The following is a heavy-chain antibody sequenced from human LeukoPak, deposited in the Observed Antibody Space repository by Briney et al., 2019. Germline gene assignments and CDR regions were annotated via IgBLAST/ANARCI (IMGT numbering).Heavy chain of an antibody. CDR1: GGSISSSSYY. V-gene: IGHV4-39*02. CDR2: IYYSGST. J-gene: IGHJ6*03. CDR3: ARDTYYYYMDV. Sequence: SETRSLTCTVSGGSISSSSYYWGWIRQPPGKGLEWIGSIYYSGSTYYNPSLKSRVTISVDTSKNQFSLRLSSVTAADTAVYYCARDTYYYYMDVWGKGTTVTISS.